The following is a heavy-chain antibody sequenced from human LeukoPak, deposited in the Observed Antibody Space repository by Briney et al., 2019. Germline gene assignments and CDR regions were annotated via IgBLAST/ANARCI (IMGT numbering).Heavy chain of an antibody. Sequence: ASVKVSCKASGYTFTSYYMHWVRQAPGQGLEWMGIINPSGGSTSYAQKFQGRVTMTRDMSTSTVYMELSSLRSEDTAVYYCARDILEMATITGGFDYWGQGTLVTVSS. CDR3: ARDILEMATITGGFDY. D-gene: IGHD5-24*01. V-gene: IGHV1-46*01. CDR1: GYTFTSYY. J-gene: IGHJ4*02. CDR2: INPSGGST.